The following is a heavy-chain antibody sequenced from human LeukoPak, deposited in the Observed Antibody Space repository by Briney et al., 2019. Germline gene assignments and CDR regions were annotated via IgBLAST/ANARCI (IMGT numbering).Heavy chain of an antibody. CDR3: ARDLSYDILTGYSVDY. CDR2: MNPNSGGT. D-gene: IGHD3-9*01. Sequence: GASVKVSCKASGYTFSGYYMHWVRQAPGQGLEWMGWMNPNSGGTNYAQKFQGRVTMTRDTSISTAYMELSRLRSDDTAVYYCARDLSYDILTGYSVDYWGQGTLVTVSS. V-gene: IGHV1-2*02. J-gene: IGHJ4*02. CDR1: GYTFSGYY.